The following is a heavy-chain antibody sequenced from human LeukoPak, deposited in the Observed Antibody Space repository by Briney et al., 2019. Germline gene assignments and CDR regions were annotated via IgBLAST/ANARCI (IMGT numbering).Heavy chain of an antibody. CDR2: IYYSGGT. V-gene: IGHV4-59*01. CDR1: GGSISSYY. CDR3: ARQGERYSSNWLIFDY. Sequence: KPSETLSLTCTVSGGSISSYYWSWIRQPPGKGLEWIGYIYYSGGTNYNPSLKSRVTTSVDTSKNQFSLKLSSVTAADTAVYYCARQGERYSSNWLIFDYWGQGTLVTVSS. D-gene: IGHD6-13*01. J-gene: IGHJ4*02.